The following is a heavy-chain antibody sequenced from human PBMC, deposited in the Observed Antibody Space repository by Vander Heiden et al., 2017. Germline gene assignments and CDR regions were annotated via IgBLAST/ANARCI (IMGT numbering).Heavy chain of an antibody. CDR1: GFTFSSYA. CDR2: ISGSGGST. V-gene: IGHV3-23*01. Sequence: EVQLLESGGGLVQPGGSLRLSCAASGFTFSSYAMRWVRQAPGKGLEWVSAISGSGGSTYYADSVKGRFTISRDNSKNTLYLQMNSLRAEDTAVYYCAKVRVKLPAAENWGQGTLVTLSS. CDR3: AKVRVKLPAAEN. D-gene: IGHD2-2*01. J-gene: IGHJ4*02.